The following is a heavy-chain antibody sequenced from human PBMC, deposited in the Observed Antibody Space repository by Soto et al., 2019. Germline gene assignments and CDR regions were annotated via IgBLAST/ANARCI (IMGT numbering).Heavy chain of an antibody. CDR2: IIPLVHII. V-gene: IGHV1-69*04. J-gene: IGHJ3*01. D-gene: IGHD3-22*01. Sequence: QVQLVQSGAEVKKPGSSVKVSCKASGGFYSIKTISWVRQAPGQGLEWMGRIIPLVHIINNARKFQGRVAISADKSTSTAHMELISMKSDDTAIYFCASERRRDDSNTVDALAVWGQGTMVTVSS. CDR1: GGFYSIKT. CDR3: ASERRRDDSNTVDALAV.